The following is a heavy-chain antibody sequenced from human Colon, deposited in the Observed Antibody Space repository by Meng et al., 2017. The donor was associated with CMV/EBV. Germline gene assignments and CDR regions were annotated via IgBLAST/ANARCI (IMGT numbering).Heavy chain of an antibody. J-gene: IGHJ4*02. CDR1: GFTFSSYA. D-gene: IGHD2-2*01. CDR2: ISYDGSNK. V-gene: IGHV3-30-3*01. Sequence: GESLKISCAASGFTFSSYAMHWVRQAPGKGLEWVAVISYDGSNKYYADSVKGRFTISRDNSKTTLYLQMNSLRAEDTAVYYCARGRDIVVVPAAGDYWGQGTLVTVSS. CDR3: ARGRDIVVVPAAGDY.